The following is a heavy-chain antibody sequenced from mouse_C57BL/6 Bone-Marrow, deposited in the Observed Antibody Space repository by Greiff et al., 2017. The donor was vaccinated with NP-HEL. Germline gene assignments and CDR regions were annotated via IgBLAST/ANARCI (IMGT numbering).Heavy chain of an antibody. Sequence: EVQLQQSGAELVRPGASVKLSCTASGFNIKDDYMHWVKQRPEQGLEWIGWIDPENGDTEYASKFQGKATITADTSSNTAYLQLSSLTSEDTAVYYCTTYYYYGSSSWYCDVWGTGTTVTVSS. CDR2: IDPENGDT. D-gene: IGHD1-1*01. CDR1: GFNIKDDY. J-gene: IGHJ1*03. CDR3: TTYYYYGSSSWYCDV. V-gene: IGHV14-4*01.